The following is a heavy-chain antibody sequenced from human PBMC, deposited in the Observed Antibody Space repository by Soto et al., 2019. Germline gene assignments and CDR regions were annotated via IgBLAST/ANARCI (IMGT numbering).Heavy chain of an antibody. D-gene: IGHD6-19*01. CDR1: GGSISSGDYY. CDR2: IYHSGST. J-gene: IGHJ5*02. V-gene: IGHV4-4*02. Sequence: PSETLSLTCSVSGGSISSGDYYWSWVRQPPGKGLEWIGEIYHSGSTNYNPSLKSRVTISVDKSKNQFSLKLSSVTAADTAVYYCARKQWVVPNWFDPWGQGTLVTVSS. CDR3: ARKQWVVPNWFDP.